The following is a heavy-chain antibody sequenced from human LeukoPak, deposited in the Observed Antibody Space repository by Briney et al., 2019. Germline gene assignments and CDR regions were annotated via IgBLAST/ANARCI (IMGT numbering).Heavy chain of an antibody. J-gene: IGHJ4*02. V-gene: IGHV3-66*01. D-gene: IGHD2-15*01. CDR1: GFTYSSNY. CDR3: ARVQGSGLLRWY. CDR2: IYSDGST. Sequence: QPGGFLLLSCPASGFTYSSNYMTWVRPAPGEGLEWVSVIYSDGSTYYTDSVKGRFTISRDNSKSTLYLQMNSLRVEDTAVYYCARVQGSGLLRWYWGQGTLVTVSS.